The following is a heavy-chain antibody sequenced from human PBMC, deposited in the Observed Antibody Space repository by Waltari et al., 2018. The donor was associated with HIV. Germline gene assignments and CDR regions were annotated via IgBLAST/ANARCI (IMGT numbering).Heavy chain of an antibody. CDR3: ARRPYCSSASCYPSDARGAFDI. CDR1: GGSISTSGYY. Sequence: QLQLQQSGPGLMKPSETLSLICTVSGGSISTSGYYWGWIRQPPGKGLEWIGSIYYSGIPYYNPSLKSRVTISADTSRNQFSLWLSSVTAADTAVYYCARRPYCSSASCYPSDARGAFDIWGQGTMVTVSS. V-gene: IGHV4-39*01. D-gene: IGHD2-15*01. J-gene: IGHJ3*02. CDR2: IYYSGIP.